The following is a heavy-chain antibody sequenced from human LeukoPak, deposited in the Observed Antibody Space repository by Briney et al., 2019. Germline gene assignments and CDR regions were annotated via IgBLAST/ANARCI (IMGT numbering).Heavy chain of an antibody. D-gene: IGHD3-16*02. CDR3: AIDMELST. V-gene: IGHV3-23*01. J-gene: IGHJ3*01. CDR1: GFTLSDSP. CDR2: ISLSGGST. Sequence: GGSLTLSCVASGFTLSDSPMTWVRPPPGKGLEWVSLISLSGGSTYYADSVKGRFSISRDNTQDTLDLQIRRLRAVDTAMYYCAIDMELSTWGLGKMVTVSS.